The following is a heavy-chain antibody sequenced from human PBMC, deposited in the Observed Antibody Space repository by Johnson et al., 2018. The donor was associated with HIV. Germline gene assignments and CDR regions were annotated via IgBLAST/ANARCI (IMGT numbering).Heavy chain of an antibody. CDR2: ISYDGSNK. D-gene: IGHD3-3*01. Sequence: QVQLVESGGGVVQPGRSLRLSCAASGFTFDDYAMHWVRQAPGKGLEWVAVISYDGSNKYYADSVKGRFTISRDNSKNTLYLQMNSLRAEDTAVYYCARALSVLQFLEWLLGDAFDIWGQGTMVTVSS. CDR3: ARALSVLQFLEWLLGDAFDI. V-gene: IGHV3-30-3*01. CDR1: GFTFDDYA. J-gene: IGHJ3*02.